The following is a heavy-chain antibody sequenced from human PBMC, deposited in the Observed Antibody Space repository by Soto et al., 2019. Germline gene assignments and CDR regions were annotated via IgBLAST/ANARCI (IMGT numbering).Heavy chain of an antibody. CDR1: GYTFTSYY. J-gene: IGHJ1*01. CDR3: ARGDSSGYYSLSAEYFQH. CDR2: INPSGGST. V-gene: IGHV1-46*01. Sequence: QVQLVQSGAEVKKPGASVKVSCKASGYTFTSYYMHWVRQAPGQGLEWMGIINPSGGSTSYAQKFQGRVTMTRDTYTSTVYMELSSLRSEDTAVYYCARGDSSGYYSLSAEYFQHWGQGTLVTVSS. D-gene: IGHD3-22*01.